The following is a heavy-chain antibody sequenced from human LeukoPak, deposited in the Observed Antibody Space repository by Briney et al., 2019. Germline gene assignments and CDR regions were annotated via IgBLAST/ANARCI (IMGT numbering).Heavy chain of an antibody. CDR3: ASGGIYYGAAFDF. J-gene: IGHJ4*02. CDR2: INWNGGST. Sequence: GRSLRLSCAASGFTFHDYAMHWVRQAPGKGLEWVSGINWNGGSTGYADSVKGRFTISRDNAKNSLYLQMNSLRAEDTALYYCASGGIYYGAAFDFWGQGTLVTVSS. D-gene: IGHD1-26*01. CDR1: GFTFHDYA. V-gene: IGHV3-20*04.